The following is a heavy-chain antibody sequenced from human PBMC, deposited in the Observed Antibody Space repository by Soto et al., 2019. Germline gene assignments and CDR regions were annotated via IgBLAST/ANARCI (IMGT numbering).Heavy chain of an antibody. CDR1: GGSFSSDA. D-gene: IGHD5-12*01. V-gene: IGHV1-69*01. Sequence: QVRLVQSGAEVKRPGSSVKVSCEASGGSFSSDAITWVRQVPGQGLEWMAGIIPTFGAANYGRRFQGRVTISADESTRTVYRQVSSLRFDDTAVYYCARGFSGYYSSLDYWGQGTLVTVSS. CDR3: ARGFSGYYSSLDY. CDR2: IIPTFGAA. J-gene: IGHJ4*02.